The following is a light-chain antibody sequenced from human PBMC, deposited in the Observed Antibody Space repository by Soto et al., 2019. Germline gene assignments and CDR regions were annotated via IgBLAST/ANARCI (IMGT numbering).Light chain of an antibody. J-gene: IGKJ1*01. Sequence: DIQMTQSPSTLSASVGARVTITCRASQSISSWLAWYQQKPGKAPNLLIYDASSLESGVPSRFSGGGSGTELTLTISSLQPDDFATYYCQQYNNYSTFGQGTKVDIK. CDR2: DAS. CDR1: QSISSW. V-gene: IGKV1-5*01. CDR3: QQYNNYST.